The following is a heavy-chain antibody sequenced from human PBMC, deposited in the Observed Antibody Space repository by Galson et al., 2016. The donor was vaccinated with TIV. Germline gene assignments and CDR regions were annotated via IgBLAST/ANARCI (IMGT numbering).Heavy chain of an antibody. CDR1: GFSLRSSGVC. CDR3: ARKLEWDRNGWFDH. D-gene: IGHD3-3*01. V-gene: IGHV2-70*01. J-gene: IGHJ5*02. Sequence: PALVKPTQTLTLTCTFSGFSLRSSGVCVSWIRQAPGEALEWLALLDWENDKYYSTSLKTRLTISKDTSKNRVVLTMTNMGPVDTATYYCARKLEWDRNGWFDHWGQGVRVTVSS. CDR2: LDWENDK.